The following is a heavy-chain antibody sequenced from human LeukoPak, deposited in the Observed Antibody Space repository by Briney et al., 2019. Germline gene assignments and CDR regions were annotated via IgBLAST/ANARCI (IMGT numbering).Heavy chain of an antibody. J-gene: IGHJ5*02. CDR3: ARGPPSLYVFIVVVPAAMRNWFDP. Sequence: GASVKVSCKASGYTFTGYYMHWVRQAPGQGLEWMGIINPSGGSTSYAQKFQGRVTMTRDTSTSTVYMELSSLRSEDTAVYYCARGPPSLYVFIVVVPAAMRNWFDPWSQGTLVTVSS. CDR2: INPSGGST. V-gene: IGHV1-46*01. D-gene: IGHD2-2*01. CDR1: GYTFTGYY.